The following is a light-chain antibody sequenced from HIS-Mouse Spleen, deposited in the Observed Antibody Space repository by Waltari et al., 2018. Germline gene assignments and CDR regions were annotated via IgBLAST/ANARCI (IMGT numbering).Light chain of an antibody. CDR2: EDS. CDR3: YSTDSSGNHNWV. V-gene: IGLV3-10*01. J-gene: IGLJ3*02. Sequence: SYELTQPPSVSVSPGQTARITCSGDALPKKYAYWYQQKSGQAPVLVIYEDSKRPSWIPEGVSGSSSGTMATLTISGAQVEDEADYYCYSTDSSGNHNWVFGGGTKLTVL. CDR1: ALPKKY.